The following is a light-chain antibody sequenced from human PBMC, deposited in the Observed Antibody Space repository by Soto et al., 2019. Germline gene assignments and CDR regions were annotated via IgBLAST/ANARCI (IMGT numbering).Light chain of an antibody. CDR2: DVS. CDR1: QGVTTK. J-gene: IGKJ5*01. V-gene: IGKV3-15*01. Sequence: MTQSPATLSVSPGERATLYCRAGQGVTTKFAWYQQKSGPSPRLLISDVSTRATGVPARFSGTGSETDFTLTISGLQSEDSAVYFCQQYNNWPFSFGQGTRLEIK. CDR3: QQYNNWPFS.